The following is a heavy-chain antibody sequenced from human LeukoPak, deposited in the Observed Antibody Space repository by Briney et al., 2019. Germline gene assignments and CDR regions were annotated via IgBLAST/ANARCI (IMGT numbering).Heavy chain of an antibody. V-gene: IGHV1-18*01. CDR3: ARDAPIVGAMVDYYGMDV. CDR1: GYTFTSYG. D-gene: IGHD1-26*01. Sequence: GAPVKVSCKASGYTFTSYGISWVRQAPGQGLEWVGWISAYNGNTNYAQKLQGRVTMTTDTSTSTAYMELRSLRSDDTAVYYCARDAPIVGAMVDYYGMDVWGQGTTVTVSS. J-gene: IGHJ6*02. CDR2: ISAYNGNT.